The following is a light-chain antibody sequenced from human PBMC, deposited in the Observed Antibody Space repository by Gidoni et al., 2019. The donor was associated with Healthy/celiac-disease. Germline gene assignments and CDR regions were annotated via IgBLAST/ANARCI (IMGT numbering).Light chain of an antibody. CDR1: SPNIGAGYD. J-gene: IGLJ3*02. Sequence: QSVLPQPPSVSGAPGQRVTISCTGSSPNIGAGYDVHWYQQLPGTAPKLLIYGNSNRPSGVPDRFSGSKSGTSASLAITGLQAEDEADYYCQSYDSSLSGSWVFGGGTKLTVL. CDR2: GNS. CDR3: QSYDSSLSGSWV. V-gene: IGLV1-40*01.